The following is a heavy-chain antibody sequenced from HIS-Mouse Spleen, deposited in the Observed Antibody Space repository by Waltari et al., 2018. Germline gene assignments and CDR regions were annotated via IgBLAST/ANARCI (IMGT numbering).Heavy chain of an antibody. J-gene: IGHJ3*02. CDR1: GYTFTSYY. V-gene: IGHV1-46*03. D-gene: IGHD6-13*01. Sequence: QVQLVQSGAEVKKPGASVKVSCKASGYTFTSYYMHWVRQAPGQGLEWMGIINPSGGSTSYAQKFQGRGTMTRDTSTSTVYMELSSLRSEDTAVYYCARCPYSSSWDDAFDIWGQGTMVTVSS. CDR3: ARCPYSSSWDDAFDI. CDR2: INPSGGST.